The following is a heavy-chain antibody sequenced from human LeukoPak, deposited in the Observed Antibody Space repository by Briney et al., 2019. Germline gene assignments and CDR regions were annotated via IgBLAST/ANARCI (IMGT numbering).Heavy chain of an antibody. V-gene: IGHV4-59*01. D-gene: IGHD4-11*01. CDR1: GGSISSYY. CDR3: ARALTTTTTPFDY. CDR2: IYYSGST. J-gene: IGHJ4*02. Sequence: SETLSLTCTASGGSISSYYWSWIPQPPGKGLEWIGYIYYSGSTNYNPSLKSRVTISVDTSKNQFSLKLSSVTAADTAVYYCARALTTTTTPFDYWGQGTLVTVSS.